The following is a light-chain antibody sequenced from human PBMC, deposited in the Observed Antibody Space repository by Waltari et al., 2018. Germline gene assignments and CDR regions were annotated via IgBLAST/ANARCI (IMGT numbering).Light chain of an antibody. CDR3: QHHVRLPAT. CDR2: AAS. CDR1: QSISKY. Sequence: EIVLTQSPGTLSLSPGERATLSCRASQSISKYLAWYQQRPGQAPRLLIYAASNRATGIPDRFSCGGSGTDFSLTISRLEPEDFAVYYCQHHVRLPATFGQGTKVEIK. J-gene: IGKJ1*01. V-gene: IGKV3-20*01.